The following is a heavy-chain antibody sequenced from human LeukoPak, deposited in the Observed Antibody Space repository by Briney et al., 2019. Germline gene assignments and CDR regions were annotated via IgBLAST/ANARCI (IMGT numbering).Heavy chain of an antibody. CDR3: ARRGYSYGSGMDV. V-gene: IGHV3-53*01. J-gene: IGHJ6*02. D-gene: IGHD5-18*01. Sequence: GGSLRLSCAASGFTVSSNYMSWVRQAPGKGLEWVSVIYSGGSTYYADSVKGRFTISRDNFKNTLYLQMNSLRAEDTAVYYCARRGYSYGSGMDVWGQGTTVTVSS. CDR2: IYSGGST. CDR1: GFTVSSNY.